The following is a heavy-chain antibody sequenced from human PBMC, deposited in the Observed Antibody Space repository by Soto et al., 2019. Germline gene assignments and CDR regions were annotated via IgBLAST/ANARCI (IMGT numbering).Heavy chain of an antibody. Sequence: SETLSLTCTVSGGSISSYYWSWIRQPPGKGLGWIGYIYYSGSTNYNPSLKSRVTISVDTSKNQFSLKLSSVTAADTAVYYCAARGIAAGWFDPWGQGTLVTVSS. J-gene: IGHJ5*02. CDR2: IYYSGST. CDR1: GGSISSYY. CDR3: AARGIAAGWFDP. V-gene: IGHV4-59*01. D-gene: IGHD6-13*01.